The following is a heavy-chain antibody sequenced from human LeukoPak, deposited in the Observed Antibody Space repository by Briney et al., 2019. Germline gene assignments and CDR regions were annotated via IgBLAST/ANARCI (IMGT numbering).Heavy chain of an antibody. J-gene: IGHJ4*02. D-gene: IGHD6-13*01. V-gene: IGHV4-61*02. CDR3: ARDVRAAAGNGPFDY. CDR1: GGSITRGSYY. Sequence: SETLSLTCTVSGGSITRGSYYWSWIRQPTGKGLEWIGRIYTSGSTDYNPSLKSRVTISVDTSKDQFSLKLSSVTAADTAVYYCARDVRAAAGNGPFDYWGQGTLVTVSS. CDR2: IYTSGST.